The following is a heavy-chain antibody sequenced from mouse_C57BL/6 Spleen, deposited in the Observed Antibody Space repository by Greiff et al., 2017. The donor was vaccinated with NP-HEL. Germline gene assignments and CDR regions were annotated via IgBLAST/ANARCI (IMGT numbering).Heavy chain of an antibody. CDR1: GYTFTSYW. CDR2: IDPSDSYT. CDR3: ARGSTTVVAPMDY. D-gene: IGHD1-1*01. Sequence: VQLQQPGAELVMPGASVKLSCKASGYTFTSYWMHWVKQRPGQGLEWIGEIDPSDSYTNYNQKFKGKSTLTVDKSSSTAYMQLSSLTSEDSAVYYCARGSTTVVAPMDYWGQGTSVTVSS. V-gene: IGHV1-69*01. J-gene: IGHJ4*01.